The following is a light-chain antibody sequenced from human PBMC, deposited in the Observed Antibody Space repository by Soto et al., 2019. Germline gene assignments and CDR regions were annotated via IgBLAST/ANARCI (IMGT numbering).Light chain of an antibody. J-gene: IGKJ4*01. CDR3: QQYYDTPLT. V-gene: IGKV4-1*01. CDR1: QSVLSSSNNENY. Sequence: DIVMSQSADSLAVSLGERAAIYCKSSQSVLSSSNNENYLAWYQQKPGQHPKLLIYWASTRESGVPDRFSGSGSGTDFTRTISSLQAEDVALYYCQQYYDTPLTFGGGTQVEIK. CDR2: WAS.